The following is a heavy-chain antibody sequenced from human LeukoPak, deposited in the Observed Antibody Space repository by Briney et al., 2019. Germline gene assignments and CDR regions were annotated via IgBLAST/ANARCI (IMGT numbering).Heavy chain of an antibody. CDR2: IYYSWST. D-gene: IGHD2-21*01. CDR1: SFSITSSNYY. Sequence: SETLSLTCTVSSFSITSSNYYWVWIRQPPGKGLEWIGSIYYSWSTYYNPALKSRVTISVDTSKNQFSLRLSSVTAADTAVYYCARETRGGGSYYSYYNMDVWGKGTTVTVSS. CDR3: ARETRGGGSYYSYYNMDV. V-gene: IGHV4-39*07. J-gene: IGHJ6*03.